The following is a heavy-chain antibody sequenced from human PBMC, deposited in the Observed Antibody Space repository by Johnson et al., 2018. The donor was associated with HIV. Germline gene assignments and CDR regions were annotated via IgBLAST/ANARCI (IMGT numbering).Heavy chain of an antibody. Sequence: VQLVESGGGLVQPGGSLRLSCAASGFTFSSYAMSWVRQAPGKGLEWVSAISGSGGSTYYADSVKGRFTISRDNSKNTLYLQMNSLRAEDTAVYYCAKLILRSANLLPHDALDIWGLGTMVTVSS. V-gene: IGHV3-23*04. D-gene: IGHD6-25*01. J-gene: IGHJ3*02. CDR1: GFTFSSYA. CDR2: ISGSGGST. CDR3: AKLILRSANLLPHDALDI.